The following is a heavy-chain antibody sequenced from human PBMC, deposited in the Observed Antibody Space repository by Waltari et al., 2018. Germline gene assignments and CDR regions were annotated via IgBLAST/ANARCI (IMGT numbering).Heavy chain of an antibody. Sequence: QVQLQESGPGLVKPSETLSLTCTVSGGSISSYYWSWIRQPPGKGLEWIGYIYYSGSTNYNPSLKRRVTISVDTSKNQFSLKLSSVTAADTAVYYCARDLPYYDILTGYRNYYGMDGWGQGTTVTVSS. CDR1: GGSISSYY. CDR2: IYYSGST. CDR3: ARDLPYYDILTGYRNYYGMDG. D-gene: IGHD3-9*01. V-gene: IGHV4-59*01. J-gene: IGHJ6*02.